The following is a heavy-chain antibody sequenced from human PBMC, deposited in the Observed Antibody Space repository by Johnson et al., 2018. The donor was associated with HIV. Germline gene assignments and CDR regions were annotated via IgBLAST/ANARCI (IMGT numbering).Heavy chain of an antibody. CDR3: AKEGDYRVSFGHYSSDAFDM. Sequence: QVQLVESGGGLVQPGGSLRLSCAASGFTFSSYLMSWVRQAPGKGLEWVAVISYDGSNKYYADSVKGRFTISRDNSKNTLFLQMNSLRHEDTAMYYCAKEGDYRVSFGHYSSDAFDMWGQGTMVTVSS. CDR1: GFTFSSYL. D-gene: IGHD2-21*01. V-gene: IGHV3-30-3*01. CDR2: ISYDGSNK. J-gene: IGHJ3*02.